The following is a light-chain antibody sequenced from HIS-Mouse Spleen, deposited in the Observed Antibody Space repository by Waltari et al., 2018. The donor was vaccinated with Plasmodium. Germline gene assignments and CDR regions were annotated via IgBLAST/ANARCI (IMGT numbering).Light chain of an antibody. CDR2: DAS. V-gene: IGKV1-33*01. J-gene: IGKJ2*01. CDR3: QQYDNLPPYT. CDR1: QDISNY. Sequence: DIQMTQSQSSLSASVGDRVTITCQASQDISNYLNWDQQKPGKAPKLLIYDASNLETGVPSRFSGSGSGTDFTFTISSLQPEDIATYYCQQYDNLPPYTFGQGTKLEIK.